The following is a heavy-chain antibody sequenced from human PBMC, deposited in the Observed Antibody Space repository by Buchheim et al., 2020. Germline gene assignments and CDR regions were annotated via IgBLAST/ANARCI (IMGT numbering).Heavy chain of an antibody. CDR1: GGSVSSGSYY. J-gene: IGHJ4*02. CDR2: IYYSGSN. V-gene: IGHV4-61*01. D-gene: IGHD3-22*01. CDR3: ARDSSGYSLDY. Sequence: QVQLQESGPGLVKPSETLSLTCTVSGGSVSSGSYYWSWIGQPPGKGLEWIGYIYYSGSNNYNPSLKSRATISVDTSKNQFSLKLSSVTAADTAVYYCARDSSGYSLDYWGQGTL.